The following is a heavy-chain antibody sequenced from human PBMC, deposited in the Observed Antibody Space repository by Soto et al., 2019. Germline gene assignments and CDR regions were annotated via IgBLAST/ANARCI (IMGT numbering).Heavy chain of an antibody. CDR2: ISDDGSNK. Sequence: GGPLNLSCAASGFTFSSFPMTWVRQAPGKGLEWVAVISDDGSNKYYADSVKGRFTISRDNSKNTLYLQMSSLRSEDTAVYSCARVEQWLYIAKYWGQGTLVTVSS. V-gene: IGHV3-30-3*01. CDR1: GFTFSSFP. J-gene: IGHJ4*02. D-gene: IGHD6-19*01. CDR3: ARVEQWLYIAKY.